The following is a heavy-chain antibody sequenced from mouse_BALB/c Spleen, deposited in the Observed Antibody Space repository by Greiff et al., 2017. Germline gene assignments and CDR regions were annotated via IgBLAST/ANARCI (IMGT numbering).Heavy chain of an antibody. CDR3: ARRNTTAPYAMDD. CDR1: GFTFSSYY. Sequence: EVLLVESGGGLVKPGGSLKLSCAASGFTFSSYYMSWVRQTPEKRLELVAAINSNGGSTYYPDTVKGRFTISRDNAKNTLYLQMRSLTSEDTALYYCARRNTTAPYAMDDWGQGTSVTVSS. J-gene: IGHJ4*01. V-gene: IGHV5-6-2*01. CDR2: INSNGGST. D-gene: IGHD1-2*01.